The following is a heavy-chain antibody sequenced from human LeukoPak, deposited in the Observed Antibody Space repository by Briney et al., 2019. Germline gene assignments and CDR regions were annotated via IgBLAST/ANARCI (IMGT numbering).Heavy chain of an antibody. CDR2: IYTSGST. CDR1: GGSISSYY. D-gene: IGHD3-10*01. CDR3: ARSSSITMVRGVIITGSWFDP. J-gene: IGHJ5*02. Sequence: SETLSLTCTVSGGSISSYYWSWIRQPAGKGLEWIGRIYTSGSTNYNPSLKSRVTMSVDTSKNQFSLKLSSVTAADTAVYYCARSSSITMVRGVIITGSWFDPWGQGTLVTVSS. V-gene: IGHV4-4*07.